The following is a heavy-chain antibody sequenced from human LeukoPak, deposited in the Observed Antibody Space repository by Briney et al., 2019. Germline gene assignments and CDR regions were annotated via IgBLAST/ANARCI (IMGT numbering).Heavy chain of an antibody. V-gene: IGHV1-18*01. CDR3: AKSLLAWSYYYDSSGYYGSFDY. D-gene: IGHD3-22*01. Sequence: ASVKVSCKASGYTFTSYGISWVRQAPGQGLEWMGWISAYNGNTNYAQKLQGRVTMTTDTSTSTAYMELRSLRSDDTAVYYCAKSLLAWSYYYDSSGYYGSFDYWGQGTLVTVSS. J-gene: IGHJ4*02. CDR1: GYTFTSYG. CDR2: ISAYNGNT.